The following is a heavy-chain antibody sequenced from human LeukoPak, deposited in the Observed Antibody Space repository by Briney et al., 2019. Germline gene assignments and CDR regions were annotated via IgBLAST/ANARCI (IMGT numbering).Heavy chain of an antibody. Sequence: SETLSLTCTVSGGSISSYYWSWIRQPPGKGLEWIGYIYYSRSTNYNPSLKSRVTISVDTSKNQFSLKLSSVTAADTAVYYCASSGDGYSSIWGQGTMVTVSS. CDR2: IYYSRST. D-gene: IGHD5-24*01. CDR3: ASSGDGYSSI. J-gene: IGHJ3*02. V-gene: IGHV4-59*01. CDR1: GGSISSYY.